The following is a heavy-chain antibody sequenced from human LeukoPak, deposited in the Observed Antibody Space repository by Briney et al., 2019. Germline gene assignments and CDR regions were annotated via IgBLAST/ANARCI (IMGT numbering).Heavy chain of an antibody. CDR3: AGHHPRNTVDF. CDR2: ISDIGSI. CDR1: GGSISSYY. D-gene: IGHD2/OR15-2a*01. V-gene: IGHV4-59*08. J-gene: IGHJ4*02. Sequence: KTSETLSLTCTVYGGSISSYYWSWIRQPPGKGVEWIAYISDIGSINYNPSLKSRVTISLDTSKNQFSLKLSSVTAADTAVYYCAGHHPRNTVDFWGQGTLVTVSS.